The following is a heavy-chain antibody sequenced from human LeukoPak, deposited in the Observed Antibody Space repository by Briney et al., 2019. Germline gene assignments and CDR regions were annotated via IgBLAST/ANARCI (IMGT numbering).Heavy chain of an antibody. CDR3: AKLGHTSGYYARHSDY. CDR1: EFTVSSNY. CDR2: ISRDGGDT. Sequence: GGSLRLSCAASEFTVSSNYMSWVRQAPGKGLEWVSAISRDGGDTFYADSVKGRFTISRDNSKNTVYLQMNSLRAEDTALYYCAKLGHTSGYYARHSDYWGQGTLVTVSS. D-gene: IGHD3-22*01. J-gene: IGHJ4*02. V-gene: IGHV3-23*01.